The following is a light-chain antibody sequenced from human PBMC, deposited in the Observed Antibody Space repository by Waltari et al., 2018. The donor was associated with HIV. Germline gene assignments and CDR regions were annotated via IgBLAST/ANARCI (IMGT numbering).Light chain of an antibody. J-gene: IGLJ1*01. V-gene: IGLV2-14*01. Sequence: QSALTQPASVSGSPGQSITISCTGTSSDVGGYDYVSWYQKHPGKAPKLMISDFSNRPSAVPNRFPGSNAGTTASLTICGLQAEDEAGYYCSSYTKGTSLRVFGAGTTVTVL. CDR2: DFS. CDR3: SSYTKGTSLRV. CDR1: SSDVGGYDY.